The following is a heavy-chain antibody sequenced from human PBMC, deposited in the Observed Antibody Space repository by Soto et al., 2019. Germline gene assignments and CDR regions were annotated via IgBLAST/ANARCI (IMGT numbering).Heavy chain of an antibody. D-gene: IGHD3-10*01. V-gene: IGHV3-48*02. Sequence: GGSLRLSCAASGFTFSTYNMNWVRQAPGKGLEWVSYIHSSSTNTYYADSVKGRFTISRDNAKNSLYLQMNSLRDEDTAVYYCARDHEGSGTGIDYWGQGTLVTVSS. J-gene: IGHJ4*02. CDR1: GFTFSTYN. CDR2: IHSSSTNT. CDR3: ARDHEGSGTGIDY.